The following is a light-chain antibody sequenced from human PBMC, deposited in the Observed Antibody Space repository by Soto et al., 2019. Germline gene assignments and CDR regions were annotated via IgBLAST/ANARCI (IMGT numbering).Light chain of an antibody. CDR2: AAS. V-gene: IGKV1-39*01. CDR1: QSISSY. CDR3: QQSYSTPNT. Sequence: DIQMTQSPSSLSASVGDRVTITCRASQSISSYLNWYQQKPGKAPKLLIYAASSLQGGVPSRFSGSGSGTDFTLTISSLQPEDFATYYCQQSYSTPNTFGQGTKVDIK. J-gene: IGKJ2*01.